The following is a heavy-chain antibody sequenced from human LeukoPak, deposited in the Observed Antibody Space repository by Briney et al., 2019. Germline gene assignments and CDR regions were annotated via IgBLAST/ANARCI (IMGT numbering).Heavy chain of an antibody. CDR3: ARGTTIAATD. CDR1: GGSISSYY. Sequence: SETLSLTCTVSGGSISSYYWSWFRQPPGKGLEWIGYIYYSGSTNYNPSLKNRVTISVDTSKNQFSLKLSSVTAADTAVYYCARGTTIAATDWGQGTLVTVSS. V-gene: IGHV4-59*01. CDR2: IYYSGST. J-gene: IGHJ4*02. D-gene: IGHD6-13*01.